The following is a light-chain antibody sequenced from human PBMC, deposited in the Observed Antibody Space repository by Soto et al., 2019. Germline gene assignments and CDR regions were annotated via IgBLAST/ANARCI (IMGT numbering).Light chain of an antibody. Sequence: IVLTLSPGPLSLSQGEGATPFSRASQRINNNWLAWYQQKPGQAPRLLIYGGVYRAAGISDRFSGSGSGTDFTLTISAFEADDFAVYYCHQYGTTPRSFGQGTKVDIK. J-gene: IGKJ2*03. CDR2: GGV. CDR3: HQYGTTPRS. CDR1: QRINNNW. V-gene: IGKV3-20*01.